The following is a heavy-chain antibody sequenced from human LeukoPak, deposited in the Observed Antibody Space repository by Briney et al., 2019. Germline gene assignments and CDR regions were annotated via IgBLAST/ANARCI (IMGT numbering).Heavy chain of an antibody. J-gene: IGHJ4*02. V-gene: IGHV4-59*01. CDR2: IYYSGST. Sequence: MASETLSLTCTVSGGSISSYYWSWIRQPPGKGLEWIGYIYYSGSTNYNPSLKSRVTISVDTSKNQFSLKLGSVTAADTAVYYCARDRVRGSYSYFDYWGQGTLVTVSS. CDR1: GGSISSYY. CDR3: ARDRVRGSYSYFDY. D-gene: IGHD1-26*01.